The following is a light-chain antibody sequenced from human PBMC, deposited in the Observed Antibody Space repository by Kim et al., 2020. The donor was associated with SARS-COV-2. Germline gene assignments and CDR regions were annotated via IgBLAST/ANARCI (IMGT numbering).Light chain of an antibody. Sequence: LSGSPGERATPSFRASQISSNLAWYQQKPGQAPRLLIYGASTRATGIPARFSGSGSGTEFTLTISSLQSEDFAVYYCQQYNNWPYTVGQGTRLEIK. J-gene: IGKJ2*01. CDR3: QQYNNWPYT. V-gene: IGKV3-15*01. CDR1: QISSN. CDR2: GAS.